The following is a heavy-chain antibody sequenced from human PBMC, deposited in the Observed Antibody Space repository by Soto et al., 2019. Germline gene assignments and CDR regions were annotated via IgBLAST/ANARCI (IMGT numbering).Heavy chain of an antibody. Sequence: LETLSLTCTVSGGSISSSNWWSRVRQPPGKGLEWIGEIYQSGSTNYNPSLKSRVTISEAKSKNQFPLKLSSGPAADTAVYYCARDPGGDILTGYYYYYYGMDFWGQGTTVTVSS. D-gene: IGHD3-9*01. V-gene: IGHV4-4*02. J-gene: IGHJ6*02. CDR3: ARDPGGDILTGYYYYYYGMDF. CDR2: IYQSGST. CDR1: GGSISSSNW.